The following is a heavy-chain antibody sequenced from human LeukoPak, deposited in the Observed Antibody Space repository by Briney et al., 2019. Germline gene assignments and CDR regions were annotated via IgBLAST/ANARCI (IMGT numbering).Heavy chain of an antibody. CDR1: GDSVSSNSAA. V-gene: IGHV6-1*01. CDR2: TYYRSKWYN. CDR3: ARAPLFVVVPAAIFDY. D-gene: IGHD2-2*02. J-gene: IGHJ4*02. Sequence: SQTLSLTCAISGDSVSSNSAAWNWIRQSPSRGLEWLGRTYYRSKWYNDYAVSVKSRITINPDTSKNQFSLQLNSVTPEDTAVYYCARAPLFVVVPAAIFDYWGQGTLVTVSS.